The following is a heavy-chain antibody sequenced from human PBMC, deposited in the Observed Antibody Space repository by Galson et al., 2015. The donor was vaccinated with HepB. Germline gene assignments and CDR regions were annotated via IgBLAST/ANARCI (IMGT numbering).Heavy chain of an antibody. D-gene: IGHD5-18*01. CDR3: AKDHGYSYGLGAYFDY. V-gene: IGHV3-23*01. CDR2: ISGSGGST. CDR1: GFTFSSYA. J-gene: IGHJ4*02. Sequence: SLRLSCAASGFTFSSYAMSWVRQAPGKGLEWVSAISGSGGSTYYADSVKGRFTISRDNSKNTLYLQMNSLRAEDTAVYYCAKDHGYSYGLGAYFDYWGQGTLVTVSS.